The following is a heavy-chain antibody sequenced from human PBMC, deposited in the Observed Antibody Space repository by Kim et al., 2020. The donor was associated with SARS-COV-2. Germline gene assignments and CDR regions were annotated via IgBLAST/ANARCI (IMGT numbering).Heavy chain of an antibody. CDR1: GYTFTSYY. J-gene: IGHJ4*02. Sequence: ASVKVSCKASGYTFTSYYMHWVRQAPGQGLEWMGIINPSGGSTSYAQKFQGRVTMTRDTSTSTVYMELSSLRSEDTAVYYCARVHPLITMVRGGALDYWGQGTLVTVSS. D-gene: IGHD3-10*01. CDR2: INPSGGST. CDR3: ARVHPLITMVRGGALDY. V-gene: IGHV1-46*01.